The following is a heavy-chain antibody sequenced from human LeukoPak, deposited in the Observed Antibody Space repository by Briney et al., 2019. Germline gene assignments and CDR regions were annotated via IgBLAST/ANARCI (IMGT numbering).Heavy chain of an antibody. CDR1: GFTFGDYA. Sequence: GGSLRLSCTASGFTFGDYAMSWVRQAPGKGLEWVGFIRSKAYGRTTEYAASVKGRFTISRDDSKSIAYLQMNSLKTEDTAVYYCTKIVATIYYYYYYGMDVWGKGTTVTVSS. CDR3: TKIVATIYYYYYYGMDV. CDR2: IRSKAYGRTT. D-gene: IGHD5-12*01. J-gene: IGHJ6*04. V-gene: IGHV3-49*04.